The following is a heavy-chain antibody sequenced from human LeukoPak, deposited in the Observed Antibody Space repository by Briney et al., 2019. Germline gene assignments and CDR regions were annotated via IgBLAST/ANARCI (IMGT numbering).Heavy chain of an antibody. Sequence: GGSLRLFCAASGFTFSSYWMHWARQAPGKGLVWVSRINSDGSSTSYADSVKRRFTISRDNAKNTLYLQMNSLRGEDTAVYYCARGPRITIFGVEVDYWGQGTLVTVSS. CDR3: ARGPRITIFGVEVDY. V-gene: IGHV3-74*01. D-gene: IGHD3-3*01. J-gene: IGHJ4*02. CDR2: INSDGSST. CDR1: GFTFSSYW.